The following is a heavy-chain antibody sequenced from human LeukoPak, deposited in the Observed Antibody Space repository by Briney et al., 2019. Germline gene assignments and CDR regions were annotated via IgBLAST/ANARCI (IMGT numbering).Heavy chain of an antibody. J-gene: IGHJ4*02. CDR2: ISGSGGST. CDR1: GFTFSSYA. D-gene: IGHD1-26*01. CDR3: AKDLSYGIAGVGYFDF. Sequence: GGSLRLSCAASGFTFSSYAMSWVRQAPGKGLEWVSGISGSGGSTYYADSVKGRFTISRDNSKNTLYLQMNCLRAEDTAVYYCAKDLSYGIAGVGYFDFWGQGTLITVSS. V-gene: IGHV3-23*01.